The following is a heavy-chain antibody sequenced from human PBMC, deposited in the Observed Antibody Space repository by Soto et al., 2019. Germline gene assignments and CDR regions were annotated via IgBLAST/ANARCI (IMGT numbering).Heavy chain of an antibody. Sequence: EVQLLESGGGLVQPGGSLRLSCAASGFTFSSYAMSWVRQSPGKGLEWVSAISGSGGSTYYADSVKGRFTISRDNSKNTLYMQMNSLRAEDTDVYYCAKDSFGELRPNIYYYYGMDVWGQGTTVTVSS. CDR1: GFTFSSYA. V-gene: IGHV3-23*01. CDR2: ISGSGGST. D-gene: IGHD3-10*01. CDR3: AKDSFGELRPNIYYYYGMDV. J-gene: IGHJ6*02.